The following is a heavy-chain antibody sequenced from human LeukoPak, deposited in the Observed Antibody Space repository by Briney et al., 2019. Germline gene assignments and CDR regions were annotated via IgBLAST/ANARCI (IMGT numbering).Heavy chain of an antibody. Sequence: PGGSLRLSCAAPGFPFSSYSMNWVRQAPGEGPEWVSSISSSSSYIYYADSVKGRFTISRDNAKNSLYLQMNSLRAEDTAVYYCARDIRGSARPFDYWGQGTLVTVSS. CDR1: GFPFSSYS. CDR3: ARDIRGSARPFDY. V-gene: IGHV3-21*01. CDR2: ISSSSSYI. D-gene: IGHD3-10*01. J-gene: IGHJ4*02.